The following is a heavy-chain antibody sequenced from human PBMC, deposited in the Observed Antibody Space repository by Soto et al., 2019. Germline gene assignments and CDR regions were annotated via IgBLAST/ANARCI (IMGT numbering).Heavy chain of an antibody. CDR3: AKSLVFVDHAYRDV. J-gene: IGHJ6*03. V-gene: IGHV1-69*08. CDR2: IIPIQGTA. Sequence: QVQLVQSGAEVKKPGSSVKVSCEASGGYFTSYIFTWVRQAPGQGLEWMGRIIPIQGTANYALKFQDRVTITADKSTKTAYMELRSLSPEDTALYYCAKSLVFVDHAYRDVWGKGTTVTVYS. D-gene: IGHD2-21*01. CDR1: GGYFTSYI.